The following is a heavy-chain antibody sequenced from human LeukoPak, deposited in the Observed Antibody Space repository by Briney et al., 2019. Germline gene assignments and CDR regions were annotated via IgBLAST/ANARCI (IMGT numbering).Heavy chain of an antibody. V-gene: IGHV1-8*01. J-gene: IGHJ3*02. CDR3: ARGRSSSLRKLLPQWLEHTGTFDT. D-gene: IGHD6-19*01. CDR1: GYTFTSYD. CDR2: MNPNSGNT. Sequence: ASVKVSCKASGYTFTSYDINWVRQATGQGLEWMGWMNPNSGNTGYAQKFQGRVTMTRNTSISTAYMELSSLRSEDTAVYYCARGRSSSLRKLLPQWLEHTGTFDTWGQGTMVTVSS.